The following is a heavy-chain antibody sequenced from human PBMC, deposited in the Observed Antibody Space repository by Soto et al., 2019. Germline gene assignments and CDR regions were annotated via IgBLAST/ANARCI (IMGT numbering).Heavy chain of an antibody. CDR1: GDSFSTYY. CDR3: AREVAEAARSLAY. Sequence: QVQLQESGPGLVKPSETLSLTCTVSGDSFSTYYWSWIRQPAGKGLEWVGRIYTSGSTNYNPSLKSRVTLSVDTSKNQFCLNLTSVTAADTDVYYCAREVAEAARSLAYWGQGTLVTVSA. CDR2: IYTSGST. D-gene: IGHD6-6*01. V-gene: IGHV4-4*07. J-gene: IGHJ4*02.